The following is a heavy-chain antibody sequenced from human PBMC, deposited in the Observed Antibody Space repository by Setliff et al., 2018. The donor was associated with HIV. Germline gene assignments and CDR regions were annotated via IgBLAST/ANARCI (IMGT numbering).Heavy chain of an antibody. CDR2: MSYNGST. J-gene: IGHJ6*02. V-gene: IGHV4-31*03. CDR1: GGSTNSVGYY. D-gene: IGHD5-18*01. Sequence: PSETLSLTCTVSGGSTNSVGYYWSWIRKHPGKGLDWIGYMSYNGSTYYNPSLKSRITISVDTSKHQFSLKLSSATAADTAVYYCASALKDGYSYGYTIDVWGQGTTVTVSS. CDR3: ASALKDGYSYGYTIDV.